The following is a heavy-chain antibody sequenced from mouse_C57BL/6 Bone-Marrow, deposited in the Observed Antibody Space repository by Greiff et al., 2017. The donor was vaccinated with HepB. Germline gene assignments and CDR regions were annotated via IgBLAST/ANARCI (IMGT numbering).Heavy chain of an antibody. V-gene: IGHV7-3*01. CDR2: ISNKANGYTT. CDR3: ASHYYTAMDY. Sequence: EVQLVESGGGLVQPGGSLSLSCASSGFTFTDYYMSWVRQPPGKALEWLGFISNKANGYTTEYSASVKGRFTISRDHSQSILSLQMNALRAEGSATYFYASHYYTAMDYWGKGTSVTVSS. CDR1: GFTFTDYY. J-gene: IGHJ4*01. D-gene: IGHD1-2*01.